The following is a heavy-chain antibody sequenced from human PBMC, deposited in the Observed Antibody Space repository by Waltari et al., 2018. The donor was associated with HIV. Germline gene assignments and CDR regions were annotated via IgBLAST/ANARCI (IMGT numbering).Heavy chain of an antibody. V-gene: IGHV1-2*04. J-gene: IGHJ4*02. CDR1: GYTFTGYY. Sequence: QVQLVQSGAEVKKPGASVKVSCKASGYTFTGYYMHWVRQAPGQGLEWMGWINPNSGGTNYAQKFQGWVTMTRDTSISTAYMELSRLRSDDTAVYYCAREWDTAMDGYYLDYWGQGTLVTVSS. CDR2: INPNSGGT. D-gene: IGHD5-18*01. CDR3: AREWDTAMDGYYLDY.